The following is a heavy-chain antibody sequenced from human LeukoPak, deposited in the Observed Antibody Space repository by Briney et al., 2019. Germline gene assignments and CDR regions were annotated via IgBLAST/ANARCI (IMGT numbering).Heavy chain of an antibody. CDR2: ITTGGPNT. CDR1: GFTFSSYT. Sequence: GGSLRLSCTASGFTFSSYTMSWVRQAPGKGLKWVSTITTGGPNTYYADSVKGRFTVSRDDSKNTLYLQMNSLRAEDTAVYYCAKDGGLWVSAHWGDSWGRGTLVAVSS. J-gene: IGHJ4*02. CDR3: AKDGGLWVSAHWGDS. V-gene: IGHV3-23*01. D-gene: IGHD7-27*01.